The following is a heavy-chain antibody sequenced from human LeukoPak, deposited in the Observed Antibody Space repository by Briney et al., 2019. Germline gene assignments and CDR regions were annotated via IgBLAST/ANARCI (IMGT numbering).Heavy chain of an antibody. V-gene: IGHV1-69*13. D-gene: IGHD3-10*01. CDR1: GGTFSSYA. J-gene: IGHJ6*04. CDR2: IIPIFGTA. Sequence: GASLKVSCKASGGTFSSYAISWVRQAPGQGLEWMGGIIPIFGTANYAQKFQGRVTITADESTSTAYMELSSLRSEDTAVYYCARDSLGYDGSGSYYNALYYYYGMDVWGKGTTVTVSS. CDR3: ARDSLGYDGSGSYYNALYYYYGMDV.